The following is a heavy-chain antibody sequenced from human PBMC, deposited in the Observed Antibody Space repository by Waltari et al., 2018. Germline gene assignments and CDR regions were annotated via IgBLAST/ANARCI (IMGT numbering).Heavy chain of an antibody. J-gene: IGHJ4*02. V-gene: IGHV4-34*01. Sequence: QVQLQQWGAGLLKPSETLSLTCAVYGGSFSGYYWSWIRQPPGKGLEWIGEINHSGSTNYNPSLKSRVTISVDTSKNQFSLKLSSVTAADTAVYYCAREGMVQGVMVGFDYWGQGTLVTVSS. CDR1: GGSFSGYY. CDR3: AREGMVQGVMVGFDY. CDR2: INHSGST. D-gene: IGHD3-10*01.